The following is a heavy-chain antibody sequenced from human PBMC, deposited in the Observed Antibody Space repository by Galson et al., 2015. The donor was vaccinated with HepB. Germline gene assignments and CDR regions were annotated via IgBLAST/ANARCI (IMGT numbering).Heavy chain of an antibody. J-gene: IGHJ3*02. CDR1: GFTFSSYA. CDR2: ISYDGSNK. D-gene: IGHD2-2*01. CDR3: ARVGYCSSTSCAGGLAFDI. V-gene: IGHV3-30-3*01. Sequence: SLRLSCAASGFTFSSYAMHWVRQAPGKGLEWVAVISYDGSNKYYADSVKGRFTISRDNSKNTLYLQMNSLRAEDTAVYYCARVGYCSSTSCAGGLAFDIWGQGTMVTVSS.